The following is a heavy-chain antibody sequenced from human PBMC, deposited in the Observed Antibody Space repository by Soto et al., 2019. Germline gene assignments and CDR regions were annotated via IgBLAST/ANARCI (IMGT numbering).Heavy chain of an antibody. D-gene: IGHD2-2*01. Sequence: GESLKISCKGSGYSFTSYWISWVRQMPGKGLEWMGRIDPSDSYTNYSPSFQGHVTISADKSISTAYLQWSSLKASDTAMYYCARQVAGTSYGIYYYCYGMDVWGQGTTVTVSS. J-gene: IGHJ6*02. CDR2: IDPSDSYT. V-gene: IGHV5-10-1*01. CDR1: GYSFTSYW. CDR3: ARQVAGTSYGIYYYCYGMDV.